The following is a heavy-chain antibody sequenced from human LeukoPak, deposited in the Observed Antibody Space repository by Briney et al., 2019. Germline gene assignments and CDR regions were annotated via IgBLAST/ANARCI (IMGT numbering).Heavy chain of an antibody. CDR1: GFTFRNYG. Sequence: ASVKVSCKASGFTFRNYGMHWVRQAPGQRLEWMGWINPTNEKTKYSEKFQGRVTISRDTGASTVYMELSSLRSEDTAVYYCARGDCSSTSCPFDYWGQGTLVTVSS. J-gene: IGHJ4*02. D-gene: IGHD2-2*01. V-gene: IGHV1-3*01. CDR3: ARGDCSSTSCPFDY. CDR2: INPTNEKT.